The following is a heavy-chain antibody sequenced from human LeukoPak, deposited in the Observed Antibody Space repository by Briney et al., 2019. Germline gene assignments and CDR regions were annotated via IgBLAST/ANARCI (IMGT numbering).Heavy chain of an antibody. CDR2: IWYDGGSK. D-gene: IGHD1-26*01. CDR3: ARSREGSATNGMDV. Sequence: GGSLRLSCAASGFTFSSYGMHWVRQAPGKGLEWVTVIWYDGGSKYYADSVKGRFTISRDTSKNTLYLQMNSLRAEDTAVYYCARSREGSATNGMDVWGQGTTVTVAS. V-gene: IGHV3-33*01. J-gene: IGHJ6*02. CDR1: GFTFSSYG.